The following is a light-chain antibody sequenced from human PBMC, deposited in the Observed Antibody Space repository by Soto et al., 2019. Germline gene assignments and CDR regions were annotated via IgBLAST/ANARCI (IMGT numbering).Light chain of an antibody. J-gene: IGKJ3*01. CDR2: AAS. Sequence: DIQMTLSPSSLSASLGDRVTITCRASQDISNYLAWYQQRPGQVPKLLIYAASTLQSGVPSRFSGSGSGTDFTLTISSLLPEDVATYYCQNLDSAAFTFGPGTKVDIK. CDR3: QNLDSAAFT. V-gene: IGKV1-27*01. CDR1: QDISNY.